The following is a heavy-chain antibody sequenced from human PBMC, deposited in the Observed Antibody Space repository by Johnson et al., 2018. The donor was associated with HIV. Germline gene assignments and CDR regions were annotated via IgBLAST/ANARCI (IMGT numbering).Heavy chain of an antibody. CDR1: GFTFSSYA. CDR3: ARDYDILTGYSTGGDAFDI. Sequence: QVQLLESGGGVVQPGRSLRLSCAASGFTFSSYAMHWVRQAPGKGLEWVAVISYDGSNKYYADSVKGRFTISRDNSKNTLYLQMNSLRAEDTAVYYCARDYDILTGYSTGGDAFDIWCQGTMVTVSS. D-gene: IGHD3-9*01. V-gene: IGHV3-30-3*01. J-gene: IGHJ3*02. CDR2: ISYDGSNK.